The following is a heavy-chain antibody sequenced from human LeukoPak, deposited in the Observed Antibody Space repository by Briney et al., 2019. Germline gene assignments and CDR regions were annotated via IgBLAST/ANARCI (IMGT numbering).Heavy chain of an antibody. J-gene: IGHJ5*02. Sequence: GGSLRLSCAASGFTFSSYAMHWVRQAPGKGLEWVAVISYDGSNKYYADSVKGRFTISRDNSKNTLYLQMNSLRSDDTAVYYCARSPITMVRGVIGWFDPWGQGTLVTVSS. CDR3: ARSPITMVRGVIGWFDP. D-gene: IGHD3-10*01. CDR1: GFTFSSYA. CDR2: ISYDGSNK. V-gene: IGHV3-30-3*01.